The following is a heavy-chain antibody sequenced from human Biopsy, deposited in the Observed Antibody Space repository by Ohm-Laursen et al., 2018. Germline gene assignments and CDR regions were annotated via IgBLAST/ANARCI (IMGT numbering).Heavy chain of an antibody. J-gene: IGHJ5*02. V-gene: IGHV4-39*01. CDR2: IFYSGIT. CDR3: ARHPTGFWFDP. Sequence: DTLSLTCTVSGGSVSSNVAYWAWIRQPPGKGLESIGSIFYSGITYYNPSLQSRVTMSVDTSKNQFSLNLTSVTAADTALYYCARHPTGFWFDPWGHGTLVTVSS. CDR1: GGSVSSNVAY.